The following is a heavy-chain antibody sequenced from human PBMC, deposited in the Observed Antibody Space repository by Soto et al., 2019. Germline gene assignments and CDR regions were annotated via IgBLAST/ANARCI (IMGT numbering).Heavy chain of an antibody. CDR3: ARGAGRGYSGYDFDY. D-gene: IGHD5-12*01. CDR1: GGSISSYY. Sequence: PSETLSLTCTVSGGSISSYYWSWIRQPPGKGLEWIGYIYYSGSTNYNPSLKSRVTISVDTSKNQSSLKLSSVTAADTAVYYCARGAGRGYSGYDFDYWGQGTLVTVSS. V-gene: IGHV4-59*01. CDR2: IYYSGST. J-gene: IGHJ4*02.